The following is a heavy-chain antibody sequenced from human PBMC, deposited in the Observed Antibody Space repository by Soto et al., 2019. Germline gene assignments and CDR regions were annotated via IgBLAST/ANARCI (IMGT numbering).Heavy chain of an antibody. D-gene: IGHD3-3*01. J-gene: IGHJ6*02. CDR1: GYTFTSYG. V-gene: IGHV1-18*01. CDR3: ARALTIFGVVPYYGMDI. CDR2: ISAYNGNT. Sequence: ASVKVSCKASGYTFTSYGISWVRQAPGQGLEWMGWISAYNGNTNYAQKLQGRVTMTTDTSTSTAYMELRSLRSDDTAVYYCARALTIFGVVPYYGMDIWGQGTTVTVSS.